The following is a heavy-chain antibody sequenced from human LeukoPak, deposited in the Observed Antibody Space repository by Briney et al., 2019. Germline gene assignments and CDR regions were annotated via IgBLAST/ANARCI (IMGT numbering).Heavy chain of an antibody. CDR2: ISDST. CDR1: GFTFSDYG. V-gene: IGHV3-23*01. Sequence: GGSLRLSCAASGFTFSDYGMRWVRQAPGKGLEWVSTISDSTYYADSVKGRFTISRDNAKNSLYLQMNSLRAEDTAVYYCASAAHSGYFYYYYGMDVWGKGTTVTVSS. D-gene: IGHD5-12*01. J-gene: IGHJ6*04. CDR3: ASAAHSGYFYYYYGMDV.